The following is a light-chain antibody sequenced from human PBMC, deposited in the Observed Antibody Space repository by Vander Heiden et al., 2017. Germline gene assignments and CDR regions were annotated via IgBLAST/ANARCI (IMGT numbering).Light chain of an antibody. V-gene: IGKV1-33*01. CDR3: QQYDYLPPT. Sequence: PMLPTPSSLSASVGDKITITCQASLDITNYLNWYQQKPGKAPKLLIYDASNLETGVPSRFSGSGSGTHFTFTISSLQPEDFATYYCQQYDYLPPTFGQGTRLEIK. CDR1: LDITNY. J-gene: IGKJ5*01. CDR2: DAS.